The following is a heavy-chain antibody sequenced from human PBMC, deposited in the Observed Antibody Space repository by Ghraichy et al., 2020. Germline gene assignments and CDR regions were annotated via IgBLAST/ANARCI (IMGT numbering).Heavy chain of an antibody. CDR1: GFFFNNAW. J-gene: IGHJ4*02. V-gene: IGHV3-15*01. CDR2: IKSNTDGGTT. Sequence: GESLNISCAASGFFFNNAWMSWVRQAPGKGPEWVGRIKSNTDGGTTDYAPPVRGRFTISRDDSRDTLYLQMNSLKPEDTAVYYCTPDMNSYDLWSGYPYDYWGQGTLVTVSS. D-gene: IGHD3-3*01. CDR3: TPDMNSYDLWSGYPYDY.